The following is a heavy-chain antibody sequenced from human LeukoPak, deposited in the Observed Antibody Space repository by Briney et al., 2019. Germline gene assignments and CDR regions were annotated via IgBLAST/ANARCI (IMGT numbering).Heavy chain of an antibody. Sequence: ASVKVSCKASGYTFTSYGISWVRQAPGQGLEWMGWISAYNGNTNYAQKLQGRVTMTTDTSTSTAYMEPRSLRSDDTAVYYCARDRRYSSSSNSYYYYGMDVWGQGTTVTVSS. CDR2: ISAYNGNT. D-gene: IGHD6-6*01. V-gene: IGHV1-18*01. CDR3: ARDRRYSSSSNSYYYYGMDV. J-gene: IGHJ6*02. CDR1: GYTFTSYG.